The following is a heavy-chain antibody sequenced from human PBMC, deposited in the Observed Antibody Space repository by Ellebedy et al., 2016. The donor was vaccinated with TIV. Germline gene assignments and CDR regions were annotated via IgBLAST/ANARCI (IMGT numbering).Heavy chain of an antibody. CDR2: INPNSGDT. J-gene: IGHJ3*02. CDR1: GDTFTGYY. V-gene: IGHV1-2*02. CDR3: AREIDINGYCGGDCYSLAFDI. D-gene: IGHD2-21*02. Sequence: AASVKVSCKASGDTFTGYYVHWVRQAPGQGLEWMGWINPNSGDTDYEQKFQGRVTMTGDTSLTTAYMDLSRLRSDDTAVYYWAREIDINGYCGGDCYSLAFDIWGQGTMVTVSS.